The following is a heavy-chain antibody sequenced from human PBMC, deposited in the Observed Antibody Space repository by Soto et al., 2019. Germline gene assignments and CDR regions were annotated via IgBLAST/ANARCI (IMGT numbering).Heavy chain of an antibody. V-gene: IGHV1-2*02. Sequence: ASVKVSCKASGYTFFAYYVFWVRQAPGHGLEWMGWINPKTGDTNYAQNFQGRVTMTRDTSVTTAYMELSRLTSDDTALYYCARQLAYCGGDCYTDPIDYWGQGTPVTVSS. CDR3: ARQLAYCGGDCYTDPIDY. CDR1: GYTFFAYY. D-gene: IGHD2-21*02. CDR2: INPKTGDT. J-gene: IGHJ4*02.